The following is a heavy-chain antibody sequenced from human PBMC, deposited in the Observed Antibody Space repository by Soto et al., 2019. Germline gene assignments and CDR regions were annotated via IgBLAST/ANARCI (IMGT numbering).Heavy chain of an antibody. CDR1: GYTFTSYA. CDR3: ATESSSTTRYGEQYYFDY. Sequence: QVPLVQSGAEVKKPGASVKVSCKASGYTFTSYAMHWVRQAPGQRLAWMGWINAGNGNTKYSQKFQGRVTITRDTSASTAYMELSSLRSEDTAVYYSATESSSTTRYGEQYYFDYWGQGTLVTVSS. CDR2: INAGNGNT. J-gene: IGHJ4*02. D-gene: IGHD2-2*01. V-gene: IGHV1-3*01.